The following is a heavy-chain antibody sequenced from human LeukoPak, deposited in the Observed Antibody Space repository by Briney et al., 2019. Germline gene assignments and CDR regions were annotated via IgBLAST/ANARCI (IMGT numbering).Heavy chain of an antibody. CDR1: GFTFSSHW. CDR2: INSDGSTT. Sequence: GGSLRLSCAASGFTFSSHWMHWVRQAPGKGLVWVSRINSDGSTTTYADSVKGRFTISRDNAKNTLYLQMNSLRAEDTAVYYCTRGGWTVINLDYWGQGTLVTVSS. CDR3: TRGGWTVINLDY. J-gene: IGHJ4*02. V-gene: IGHV3-74*01. D-gene: IGHD4-17*01.